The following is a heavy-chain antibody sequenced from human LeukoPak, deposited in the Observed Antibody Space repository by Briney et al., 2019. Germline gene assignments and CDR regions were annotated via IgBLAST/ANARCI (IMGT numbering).Heavy chain of an antibody. J-gene: IGHJ4*02. V-gene: IGHV3-30*04. CDR1: GFTFSSYA. CDR2: ISYDGSNK. Sequence: GGSLRLSCAASGFTFSSYAMHWVRQAPGKGLEWVAVISYDGSNKYYADSVKGRFTISRDNSKNTLYLQMNSLRAGDTAVYYCAKEVAGRFDYWGQGTLVTVSS. CDR3: AKEVAGRFDY. D-gene: IGHD6-19*01.